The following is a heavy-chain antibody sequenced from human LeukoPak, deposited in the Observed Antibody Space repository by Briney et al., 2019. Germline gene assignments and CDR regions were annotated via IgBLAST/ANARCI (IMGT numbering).Heavy chain of an antibody. CDR1: GYTFTSYG. D-gene: IGHD5-24*01. V-gene: IGHV1-18*01. Sequence: GASVKVSCKASGYTFTSYGISWVRQAPGQGLEWMGWISAYNGNTNYAQKLQGRVTMTTDTSTSTAYMELRSLRSDDTAVYYCARETRDGYNFDVFDIWGQGTMVTV. CDR3: ARETRDGYNFDVFDI. J-gene: IGHJ3*02. CDR2: ISAYNGNT.